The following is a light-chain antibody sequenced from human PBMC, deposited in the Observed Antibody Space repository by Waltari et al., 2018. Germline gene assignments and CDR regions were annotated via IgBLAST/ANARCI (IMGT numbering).Light chain of an antibody. CDR2: DAS. Sequence: EIVLTQSPGTLSLSPGGRATLSCRASQSVSRTLAWYQQKPGQAPRLLIYDASTRATGIPDRFSGSGSGTDFSLTISRVEPEDFAVYYCQKYGTLPATFGQGTKVEIK. CDR1: QSVSRT. CDR3: QKYGTLPAT. V-gene: IGKV3-20*01. J-gene: IGKJ1*01.